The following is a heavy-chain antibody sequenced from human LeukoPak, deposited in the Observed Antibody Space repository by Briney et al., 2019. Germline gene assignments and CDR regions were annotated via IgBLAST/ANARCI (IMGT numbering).Heavy chain of an antibody. J-gene: IGHJ4*02. V-gene: IGHV3-30*18. D-gene: IGHD3-22*01. CDR2: ISYDGSNK. Sequence: GGSLRLSCAASGFTFSNYGMHWVRQAPGKGLEWVAVISYDGSNKYYADSVKGRFTISRDNSKNTLYLQMNSLRAEDTAVYHCAKSVADYHGSSGHEWGYWGQGTLVTVSS. CDR1: GFTFSNYG. CDR3: AKSVADYHGSSGHEWGY.